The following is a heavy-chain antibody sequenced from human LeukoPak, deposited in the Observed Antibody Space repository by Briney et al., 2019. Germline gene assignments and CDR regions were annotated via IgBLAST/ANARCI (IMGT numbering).Heavy chain of an antibody. J-gene: IGHJ6*03. V-gene: IGHV1-58*01. CDR2: IVVGSGNT. D-gene: IGHD2-15*01. Sequence: SVKVSCKASGFTFTSSAVQWVRQARGQRLEWIGWIVVGSGNTNYAQKFQERVTITRDMSTSTAYMELSSLRSEDTAVYYCAADWEGSFSGGPYESYYYYMDVWGKGTTVTVSS. CDR3: AADWEGSFSGGPYESYYYYMDV. CDR1: GFTFTSSA.